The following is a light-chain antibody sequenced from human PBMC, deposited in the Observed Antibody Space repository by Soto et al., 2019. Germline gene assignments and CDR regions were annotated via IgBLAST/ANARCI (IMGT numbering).Light chain of an antibody. CDR1: QSVTSW. J-gene: IGKJ2*01. CDR2: DAS. Sequence: DIQMTQSPSTLSASVGDRVTITCRASQSVTSWLAWYQQKPGKAPKFMIYDASNLQSGVPSRFSGSVSGTEFTLTISSLQPDDFATYYCQQYNSYSGYTFGHRTKLAIK. CDR3: QQYNSYSGYT. V-gene: IGKV1-5*01.